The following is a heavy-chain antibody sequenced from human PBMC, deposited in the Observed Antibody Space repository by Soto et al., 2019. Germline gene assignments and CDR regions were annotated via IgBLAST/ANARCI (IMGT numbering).Heavy chain of an antibody. CDR2: IYHSGST. CDR3: SRGRFCSSTSCYRDWFDP. V-gene: IGHV4-59*06. Sequence: SETLSLTCTVSGGSISSYYWSWIRQPAGKGLEWIGYIYHSGSTYYNPSLKSRVTISVDRSKNQFSLKLSSVTAADTAVYYCSRGRFCSSTSCYRDWFDPWGQGTLVTVSS. CDR1: GGSISSYY. D-gene: IGHD2-2*01. J-gene: IGHJ5*02.